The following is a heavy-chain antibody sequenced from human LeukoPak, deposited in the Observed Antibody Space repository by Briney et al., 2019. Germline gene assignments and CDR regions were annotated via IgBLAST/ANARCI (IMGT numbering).Heavy chain of an antibody. CDR2: ISSSSSYM. CDR3: ARGTCFDSSGYYSEVEYFEH. D-gene: IGHD3-22*01. V-gene: IGHV3-21*01. CDR1: GFTFSGSA. J-gene: IGHJ1*01. Sequence: PGGSLRLSCAASGFTFSGSAMNWVRQAPGKGLEWVSSISSSSSYMYFAESVKGRFTISRDNAKNSVYLQMNSLRAEDTAVYYCARGTCFDSSGYYSEVEYFEHWGQGTLVTVSS.